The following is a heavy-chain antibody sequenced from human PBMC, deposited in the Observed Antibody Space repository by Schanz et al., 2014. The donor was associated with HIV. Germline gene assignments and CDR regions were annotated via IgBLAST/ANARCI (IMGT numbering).Heavy chain of an antibody. Sequence: EVQLLESGGGLVQPGGSLRLSCAASGFTFNTYWMTWVRQAPGKGLEYVATISGGGRDKYYADSVRGRVTISRDNPKNTLYLQIDSLRVEDTAMYYCAKDRNGYNQPIESWGHGTLVSVSS. CDR2: ISGGGRDK. D-gene: IGHD5-18*01. CDR1: GFTFNTYW. CDR3: AKDRNGYNQPIES. J-gene: IGHJ5*01. V-gene: IGHV3-23*01.